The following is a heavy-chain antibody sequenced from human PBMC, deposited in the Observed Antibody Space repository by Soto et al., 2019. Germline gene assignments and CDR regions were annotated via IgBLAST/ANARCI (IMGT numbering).Heavy chain of an antibody. CDR2: ISGSGGST. V-gene: IGHV3-23*01. D-gene: IGHD3-16*02. J-gene: IGHJ3*02. Sequence: GGSLRLSCAASGFTFSSYAMSWVRQAPGKGLEWVSAISGSGGSTYYADSVKGRFTISRDNSKNTLYLQMNSLRAEDTAVYYCAKDVDYEVIWGSYRSDAFYIWGQGTMVPVS. CDR1: GFTFSSYA. CDR3: AKDVDYEVIWGSYRSDAFYI.